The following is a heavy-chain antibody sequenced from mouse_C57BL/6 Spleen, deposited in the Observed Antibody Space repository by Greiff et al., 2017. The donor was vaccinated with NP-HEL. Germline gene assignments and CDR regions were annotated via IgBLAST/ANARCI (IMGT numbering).Heavy chain of an antibody. V-gene: IGHV1-59*01. CDR1: GYTFTSYW. D-gene: IGHD1-1*01. CDR3: ERSTTVRAMDY. J-gene: IGHJ4*01. Sequence: VQLQQPGAELVRPGTSVKLSCKASGYTFTSYWMHWVKQRPGQGLEWIGVIDPSDSYTNYNQKFKGKATLTVDTSSSTAYMQLSSLASEDSAVYYCERSTTVRAMDYWGQGTSVTVSS. CDR2: IDPSDSYT.